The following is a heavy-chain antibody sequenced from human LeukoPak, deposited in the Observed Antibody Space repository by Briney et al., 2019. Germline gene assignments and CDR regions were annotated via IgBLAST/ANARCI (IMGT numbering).Heavy chain of an antibody. D-gene: IGHD3-22*01. Sequence: GGSLRLSCAASGFTFSSYAMSWVRQAPGKGLEWVSAISGSGGSTYYADSVKGRFTISRDNSKNTLYLQMNSLRAEDTAVYYCATVRQALIVVVITGAFDIWGQGTMVTVSS. CDR1: GFTFSSYA. CDR3: ATVRQALIVVVITGAFDI. V-gene: IGHV3-23*01. J-gene: IGHJ3*02. CDR2: ISGSGGST.